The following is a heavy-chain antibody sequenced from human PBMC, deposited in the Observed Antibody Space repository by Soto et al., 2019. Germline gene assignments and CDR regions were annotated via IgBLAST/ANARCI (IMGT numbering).Heavy chain of an antibody. CDR2: ISGSGGST. Sequence: PGGSLRLSCAASGFTFSSYAMSLVRQAPGKGLEWVSAISGSGGSTYYADSVKGRFTISRDNSKNTLYLQMNSLRAEDTAVYYCAKDNLGIAVATDFDYWGQGTLVTVSS. CDR3: AKDNLGIAVATDFDY. V-gene: IGHV3-23*01. J-gene: IGHJ4*02. D-gene: IGHD6-19*01. CDR1: GFTFSSYA.